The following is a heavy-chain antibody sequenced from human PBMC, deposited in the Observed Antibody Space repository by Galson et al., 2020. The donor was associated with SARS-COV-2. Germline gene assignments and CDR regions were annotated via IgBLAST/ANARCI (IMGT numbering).Heavy chain of an antibody. J-gene: IGHJ4*02. CDR1: GDSVSRNSPA. V-gene: IGHV6-1*01. CDR2: TYYRSKWYN. CDR3: ARGFSFPHFDN. Sequence: SQTLSPTCAISGDSVSRNSPAWNWIRQSPSRGLEWLGRTYYRSKWYNDYAVSVKSRITINPDTSKNQFSLQLNSVTPEDTAVYYCARGFSFPHFDNWGQGTLVTVSS.